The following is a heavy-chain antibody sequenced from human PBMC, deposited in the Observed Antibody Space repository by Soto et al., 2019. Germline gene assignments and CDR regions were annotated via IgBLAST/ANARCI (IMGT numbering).Heavy chain of an antibody. CDR2: IGSGGDT. CDR1: GFTLSSYD. CDR3: TRKTPPTGMEV. V-gene: IGHV3-13*01. Sequence: EVQLVESGGGLVQPGGSLRLFWAASGFTLSSYDIHWVRQATGEGLAWVSGIGSGGDTHYADSVKGRFIISREDGKNSLYLQMNNLRVGDTAVYYCTRKTPPTGMEVWGQGATVTVSS. J-gene: IGHJ6*02. D-gene: IGHD3-9*01.